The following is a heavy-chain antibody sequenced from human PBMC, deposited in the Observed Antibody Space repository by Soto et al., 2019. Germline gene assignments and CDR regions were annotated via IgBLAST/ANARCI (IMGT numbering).Heavy chain of an antibody. CDR2: MNPDSANT. Sequence: QVHLVQSGAEVKQPGASVKVSCRTSGYTFTNYDITWVRQATGQGLEWMGWMNPDSANTGYAQKFQGRVTMTRDISMSTAYMELNSLTSEDTAIYYCARAIRNQLLSDYWGQGSLVILSS. V-gene: IGHV1-8*01. CDR3: ARAIRNQLLSDY. CDR1: GYTFTNYD. J-gene: IGHJ4*02. D-gene: IGHD1-26*01.